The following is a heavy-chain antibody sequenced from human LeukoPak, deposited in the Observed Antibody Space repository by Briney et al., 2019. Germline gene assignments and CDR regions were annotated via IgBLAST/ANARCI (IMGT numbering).Heavy chain of an antibody. D-gene: IGHD6-6*01. CDR2: ISAYNGNT. V-gene: IGHV1-18*01. Sequence: ASVKVSCKASGYTFTSYGISWVRQAPGQGVEWMGWISAYNGNTNYAPKLQGRVTMTTDTSTSAAYMELRSLRSDDTAVYYCARAWGEDIAARPYYFDYWGQGSLVTVSS. J-gene: IGHJ4*02. CDR3: ARAWGEDIAARPYYFDY. CDR1: GYTFTSYG.